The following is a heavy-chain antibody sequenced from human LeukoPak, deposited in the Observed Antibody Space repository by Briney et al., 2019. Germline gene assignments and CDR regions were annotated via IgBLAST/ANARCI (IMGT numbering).Heavy chain of an antibody. CDR1: GFIYSDFY. D-gene: IGHD6-13*01. Sequence: GGSLRLSCAASGFIYSDFYMGWIRQAPGKGLEWVSYISISGTTTNYADSVKGRFTISRDDARNSLYLQMNSLTAEDTAVYYCAKDILAAGLFFDYWGQGTLVTVSS. CDR3: AKDILAAGLFFDY. CDR2: ISISGTTT. V-gene: IGHV3-11*01. J-gene: IGHJ4*02.